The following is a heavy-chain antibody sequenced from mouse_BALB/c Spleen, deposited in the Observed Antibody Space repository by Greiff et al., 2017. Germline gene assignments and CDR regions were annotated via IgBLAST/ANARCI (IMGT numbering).Heavy chain of an antibody. CDR3: TREEVRTSYYFDY. D-gene: IGHD2-14*01. CDR1: GFTFSSYT. Sequence: EVQRVESGGGLVKPGGSLKLSCAASGFTFSSYTMSWVRQTPEKRLEWVATISSGGSYTYYPDSVKGRFTISRDNAKNTLYLQMSSLKSEDTAMYYCTREEVRTSYYFDYWGQGTTLTVSS. CDR2: ISSGGSYT. V-gene: IGHV5-6-4*01. J-gene: IGHJ2*01.